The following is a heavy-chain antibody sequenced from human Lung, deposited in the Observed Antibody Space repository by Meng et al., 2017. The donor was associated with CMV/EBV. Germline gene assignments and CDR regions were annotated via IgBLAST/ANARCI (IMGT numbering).Heavy chain of an antibody. J-gene: IGHJ4*02. Sequence: GGSLRLXXEASGFTFSTYWISWVRQSPGKGLEWVANIGQDGIEKYYVDSVKGRFTITRDNARNSLFLKMNNLRGEDTTVYYCARDPPPVESRFDYWGRGTLVTVSS. CDR3: ARDPPPVESRFDY. CDR2: IGQDGIEK. CDR1: GFTFSTYW. V-gene: IGHV3-7*01. D-gene: IGHD2-15*01.